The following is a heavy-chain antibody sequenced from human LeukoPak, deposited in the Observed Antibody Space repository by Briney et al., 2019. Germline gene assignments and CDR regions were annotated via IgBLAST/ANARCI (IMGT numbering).Heavy chain of an antibody. D-gene: IGHD5-24*01. CDR3: ARGEEKATIKALAS. CDR2: ITSGSTYI. CDR1: GFTFSNYD. J-gene: IGHJ5*02. V-gene: IGHV3-21*01. Sequence: SGGSLRLSCAASGFTFSNYDMHWVRQAPGRGLEWVSAITSGSTYIYYADSMKGRFTISRDNAENSLYLQMHSLRVEDTAVYFCARGEEKATIKALASWGQGTLVTVSS.